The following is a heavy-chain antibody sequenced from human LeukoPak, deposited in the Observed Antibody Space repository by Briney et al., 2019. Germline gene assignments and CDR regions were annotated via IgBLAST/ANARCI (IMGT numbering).Heavy chain of an antibody. V-gene: IGHV6-1*01. CDR1: EDSFSSSRSA. J-gene: IGHJ4*02. CDR3: ARNLRPDFDY. Sequence: SQTLSLTCALSEDSFSSSRSAWRWIRQSPSIGLDWLGRTYYRSKWNDDYAESVKSRITINPDTSKNEFSLQLNSVTPEDTAVYHCARNLRPDFDYWGQGTLVTVSS. CDR2: TYYRSKWND.